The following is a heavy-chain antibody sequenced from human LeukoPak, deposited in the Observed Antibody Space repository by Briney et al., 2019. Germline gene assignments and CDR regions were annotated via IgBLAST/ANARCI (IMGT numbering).Heavy chain of an antibody. D-gene: IGHD3-9*01. CDR3: ARQGPGDDILTFDY. V-gene: IGHV4-59*08. CDR1: GGSISSYY. Sequence: SETLSLTCTVSGGSISSYYWSWIRQPPGKGLEWIGYIYYSGSNNYNPSLKSRVTISVDTSKNQFSLKLSSVTAADTAVYYCARQGPGDDILTFDYWGQGTLVTVSS. J-gene: IGHJ4*02. CDR2: IYYSGSN.